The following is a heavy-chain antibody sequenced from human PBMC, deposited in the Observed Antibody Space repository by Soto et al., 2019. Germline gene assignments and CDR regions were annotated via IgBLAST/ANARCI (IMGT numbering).Heavy chain of an antibody. CDR3: ARPLRDRNYYYGMAV. Sequence: QVQRVQSGAEMQQPGASVRVSCKASGGTFSKYAFSWVRQAPGQGLEWLGGTIPMFGTPNYAQKFQGRVAISADESTATVYMELSRLRSEDTAVYFCARPLRDRNYYYGMAVWGQGTTVTVSS. CDR1: GGTFSKYA. CDR2: TIPMFGTP. V-gene: IGHV1-69*01. J-gene: IGHJ6*02. D-gene: IGHD3-22*01.